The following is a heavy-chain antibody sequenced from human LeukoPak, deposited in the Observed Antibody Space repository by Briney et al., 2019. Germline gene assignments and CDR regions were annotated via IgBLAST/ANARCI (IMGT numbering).Heavy chain of an antibody. J-gene: IGHJ4*02. CDR3: ARDARSRYSH. CDR1: GFTVSSNY. CDR2: IYSGGST. V-gene: IGHV3-53*01. D-gene: IGHD1-1*01. Sequence: GGSLRLSCAASGFTVSSNYMSWVRQAPGKGLEWVSVIYSGGSTCYADSVKGRFTISRDNSKNTLYLQMNSLRAEDTAVYYCARDARSRYSHWGQGTLVTVSS.